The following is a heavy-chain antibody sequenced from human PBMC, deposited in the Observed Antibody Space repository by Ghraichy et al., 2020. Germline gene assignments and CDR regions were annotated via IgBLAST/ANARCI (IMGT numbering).Heavy chain of an antibody. V-gene: IGHV1-18*04. CDR2: VSPLNGKT. Sequence: ASVKVSCKTAGYPFKSYGITWVRQAPGQGLEWMGWVSPLNGKTNLAQKFQGRVSMTTDTSTATAYMELRSLRSDDTAIFYCARDFYDNSGYKLDFWGQGTLVTVSS. CDR1: GYPFKSYG. J-gene: IGHJ4*02. D-gene: IGHD3-22*01. CDR3: ARDFYDNSGYKLDF.